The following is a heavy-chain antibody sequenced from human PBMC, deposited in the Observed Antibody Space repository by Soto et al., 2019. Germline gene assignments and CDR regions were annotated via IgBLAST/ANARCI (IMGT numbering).Heavy chain of an antibody. D-gene: IGHD4-17*01. CDR1: GGTFSSYT. V-gene: IGHV1-69*02. CDR2: IIPILGIA. J-gene: IGHJ3*02. CDR3: ARTGSRGAYVLYAFDI. Sequence: QVQLVQSGAEVKKPGSSVKVSCKASGGTFSSYTISWVRQAPGQGLEWMGRIIPILGIANYAQKFQGRVTITADKSTSTAYMELSSLRSEDTAVYYCARTGSRGAYVLYAFDIWGQGTMVTVSS.